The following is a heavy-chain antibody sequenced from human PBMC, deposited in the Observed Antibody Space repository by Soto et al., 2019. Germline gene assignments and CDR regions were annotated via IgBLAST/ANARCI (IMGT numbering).Heavy chain of an antibody. CDR2: VYSSGTT. CDR3: ARDIGSYAYGEGY. V-gene: IGHV4-4*07. Sequence: TLSLTCSVSGGSINSYWWSWIRQPAGKGLEWIGRVYSSGTTDYNPSLNSRATLSVETSKNQFSLKLSSVTAADTAVYYCARDIGSYAYGEGYWGQGIPVTVYS. CDR1: GGSINSYW. D-gene: IGHD3-10*01. J-gene: IGHJ4*02.